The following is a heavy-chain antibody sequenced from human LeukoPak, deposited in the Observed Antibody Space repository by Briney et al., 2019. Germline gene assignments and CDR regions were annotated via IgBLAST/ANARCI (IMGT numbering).Heavy chain of an antibody. CDR1: GFTFSSYA. CDR3: ANNRPVDVDY. D-gene: IGHD2-15*01. J-gene: IGHJ4*02. Sequence: GGSLRLSCAASGFTFSSYAMSWVRQAPGKGLERVSAISGSGGSTYYTDSVKGRFTISRDNSKNTLYLQMNSLRAEDTAVYYCANNRPVDVDYWGQGTLVTVSS. V-gene: IGHV3-23*01. CDR2: ISGSGGST.